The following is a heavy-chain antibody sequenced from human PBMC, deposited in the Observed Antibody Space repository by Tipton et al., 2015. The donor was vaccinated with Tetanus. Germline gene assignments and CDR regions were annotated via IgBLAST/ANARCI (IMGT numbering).Heavy chain of an antibody. Sequence: QLVQSGAEVKKPEESLKISCKASGYSFPHSWIGWVRQTPGEGLEWMGIIYPHDSDTRYSPSFQGHVTLSVDKSTDTAYLQWGRLKASDTALYYCARRKVGLVGYYFDFWGQGTLVTVSA. CDR3: ARRKVGLVGYYFDF. D-gene: IGHD6-6*01. CDR1: GYSFPHSW. CDR2: IYPHDSDT. V-gene: IGHV5-51*01. J-gene: IGHJ4*02.